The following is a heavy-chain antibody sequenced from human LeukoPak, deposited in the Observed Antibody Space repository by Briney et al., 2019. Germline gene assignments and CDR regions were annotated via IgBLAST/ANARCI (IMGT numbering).Heavy chain of an antibody. J-gene: IGHJ4*02. D-gene: IGHD3-3*01. V-gene: IGHV1-24*01. Sequence: ASVKVSCKVSGYTLTELSMHWVRQAPGKGLEWMGGFDPEDGETIYAQKFQGRVTMTEDTSTDTAYMELSSLRSEDTAVYYCATGNKQTVLRFLEWLSPRPQQPIFDYWGQGTLVTVSS. CDR1: GYTLTELS. CDR2: FDPEDGET. CDR3: ATGNKQTVLRFLEWLSPRPQQPIFDY.